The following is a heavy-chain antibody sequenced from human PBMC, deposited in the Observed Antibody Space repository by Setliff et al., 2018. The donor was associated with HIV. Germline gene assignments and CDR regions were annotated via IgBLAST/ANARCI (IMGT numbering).Heavy chain of an antibody. V-gene: IGHV3-9*01. CDR1: GFTFDDYA. J-gene: IGHJ2*01. CDR2: ISWNSGSI. CDR3: AKDTLGIAAAGTSWYWYFDL. D-gene: IGHD6-13*01. Sequence: GGSLRLSCAASGFTFDDYAMHWVRQAPGRGLEWVSGISWNSGSIGYADSVKGRFTISRDNAKNSLYLQMNSLRAEDTALYYCAKDTLGIAAAGTSWYWYFDLWGRGTLVTVS.